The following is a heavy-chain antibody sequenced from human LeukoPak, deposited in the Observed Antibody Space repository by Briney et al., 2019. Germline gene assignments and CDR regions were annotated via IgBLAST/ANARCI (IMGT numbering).Heavy chain of an antibody. CDR3: ARLFRPRVWYFDL. V-gene: IGHV4-59*01. J-gene: IGHJ2*01. CDR1: GGSISSYY. Sequence: PSETLSLTCTVSGGSISSYYWSWIRQPPGKGLEWIGYIYYSGSTNYNPSLKSRVTISVDTSKNQFSLKLSSVTAADTAVYYCARLFRPRVWYFDLWGRGTLVTVSS. CDR2: IYYSGST.